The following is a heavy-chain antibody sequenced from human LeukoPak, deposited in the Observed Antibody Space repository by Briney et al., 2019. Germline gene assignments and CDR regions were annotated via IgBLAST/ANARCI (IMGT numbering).Heavy chain of an antibody. CDR2: IYYSGST. CDR1: GGSISSGGYY. D-gene: IGHD3-10*01. CDR3: ARAYGGARPNSYGSGREGYFDY. Sequence: SETLSLTCTVSGGSISSGGYYWSWIRQHPGKGLEWIGYIYYSGSTYYNPSLKSRVTISVDTSKNQFSLKLSSVTAADTAVYYCARAYGGARPNSYGSGREGYFDYWGQGTLVTVSS. V-gene: IGHV4-31*03. J-gene: IGHJ4*02.